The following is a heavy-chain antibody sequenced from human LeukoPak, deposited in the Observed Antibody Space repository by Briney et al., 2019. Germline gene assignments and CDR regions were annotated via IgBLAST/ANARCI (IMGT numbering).Heavy chain of an antibody. J-gene: IGHJ4*02. CDR3: AGHYISSSEAY. V-gene: IGHV3-21*01. CDR1: GFTFSNYY. Sequence: GGSLRLSCAASGFTFSNYYMTWVRQAPGKWLEWVSSISSSSSYIYYADSVKGRFTISRDNAKNSLYLQMNNLRAEDTAVYYCAGHYISSSEAYWGQGTLVTVSS. CDR2: ISSSSSYI. D-gene: IGHD6-6*01.